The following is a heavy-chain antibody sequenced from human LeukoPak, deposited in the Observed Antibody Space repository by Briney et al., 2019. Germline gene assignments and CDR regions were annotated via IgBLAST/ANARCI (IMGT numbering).Heavy chain of an antibody. CDR1: GGSISSGGYY. Sequence: PSETLSLTCTVSGGSISSGGYYWSWIRQHPGKVLEWIGYIYYSGSTYYNPSLKSRVTISVDTSKNQFSLKLSSVTAADTAVYYCARGRVVVVTAIPNWFDPWGQGTLVTVSS. V-gene: IGHV4-31*03. CDR2: IYYSGST. J-gene: IGHJ5*02. D-gene: IGHD2-21*02. CDR3: ARGRVVVVTAIPNWFDP.